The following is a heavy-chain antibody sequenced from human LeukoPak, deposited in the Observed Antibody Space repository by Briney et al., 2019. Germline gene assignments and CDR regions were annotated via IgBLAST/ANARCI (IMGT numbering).Heavy chain of an antibody. CDR3: ARHYVFVTGGSSFDY. V-gene: IGHV4-30-2*01. J-gene: IGHJ4*02. D-gene: IGHD2-21*02. CDR2: IYHSGST. Sequence: SETLSLTCTVSGGSISSGGYYWSWIRQPPGKGLEWIGYIYHSGSTYYNPSLKSRVTISVDRSKNQFSLKLSSVTAADTAVYYCARHYVFVTGGSSFDYWGQGALVTVSS. CDR1: GGSISSGGYY.